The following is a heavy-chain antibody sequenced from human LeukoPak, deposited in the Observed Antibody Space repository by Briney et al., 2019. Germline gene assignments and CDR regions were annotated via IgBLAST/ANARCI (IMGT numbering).Heavy chain of an antibody. D-gene: IGHD3-10*01. CDR1: GFTFSSYA. CDR3: ARHGSGSFTALDY. Sequence: GGSLRLSCAASGFTFSSYAMSWVRQAPGKGLEWVSAISGSGGSTYYADSVKGRFTISRDNSKNTLYLQMNSLRAEDTAVYYCARHGSGSFTALDYWGQGTLVTVSS. J-gene: IGHJ4*02. V-gene: IGHV3-23*01. CDR2: ISGSGGST.